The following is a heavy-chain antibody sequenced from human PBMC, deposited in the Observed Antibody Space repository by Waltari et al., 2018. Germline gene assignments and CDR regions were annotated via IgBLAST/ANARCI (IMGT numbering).Heavy chain of an antibody. V-gene: IGHV3-48*03. CDR3: AREEAVAVPFDY. CDR2: ISSSGSTI. CDR1: GFTFSSYE. J-gene: IGHJ4*02. Sequence: EVQLVESGGGLVQPGGSLRLSCAASGFTFSSYEMNWVRQAPGKGLELVSYISSSGSTIYYADSVKGRFTISRDNAKNSLYLQMNSLRAEDTAVYYCAREEAVAVPFDYWGQGTLVTVSS. D-gene: IGHD6-19*01.